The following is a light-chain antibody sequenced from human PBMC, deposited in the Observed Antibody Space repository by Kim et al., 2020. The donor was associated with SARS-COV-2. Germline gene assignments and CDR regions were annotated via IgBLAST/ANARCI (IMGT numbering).Light chain of an antibody. CDR2: DAS. CDR3: QQYDNLPLYT. J-gene: IGKJ2*01. Sequence: ASVGDRVTITCQASQDISNYLNWYQQKPGKAPKLLIYDASNLETGVPSRFSGSGSGTDFTFTISSLQPEDIATYYCQQYDNLPLYTFGQGTKLEIK. CDR1: QDISNY. V-gene: IGKV1-33*01.